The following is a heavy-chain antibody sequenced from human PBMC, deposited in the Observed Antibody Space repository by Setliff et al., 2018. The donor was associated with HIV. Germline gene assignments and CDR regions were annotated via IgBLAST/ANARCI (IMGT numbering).Heavy chain of an antibody. CDR2: IFPSDSDI. D-gene: IGHD1-1*01. CDR3: ARFVSYKWSYGSNGFDI. CDR1: GHTFSTYW. Sequence: GESLKISCKGSGHTFSTYWIGWVRQKPGKGLEWMGIIFPSDSDIRSSRSLQDQYTISADKSIATAYLQWRSLKTSDSGIYFCARFVSYKWSYGSNGFDILGHVTVVTVSS. J-gene: IGHJ3*02. V-gene: IGHV5-51*01.